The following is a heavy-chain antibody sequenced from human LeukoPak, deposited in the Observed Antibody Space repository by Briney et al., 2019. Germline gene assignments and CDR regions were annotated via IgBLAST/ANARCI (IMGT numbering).Heavy chain of an antibody. CDR3: ARESQGLVFYYYYYMDV. CDR1: GFTFSNYA. V-gene: IGHV3-30*04. Sequence: GGSLRLSCAASGFTFSNYAMHWVRQAPGKGLEWVAVISYDGADTSYADSVKGRFTISRDGSKNTLYLQMNSLRAEDTAVYYCARESQGLVFYYYYYMDVWGKGTTVTISS. CDR2: ISYDGADT. J-gene: IGHJ6*03. D-gene: IGHD6-19*01.